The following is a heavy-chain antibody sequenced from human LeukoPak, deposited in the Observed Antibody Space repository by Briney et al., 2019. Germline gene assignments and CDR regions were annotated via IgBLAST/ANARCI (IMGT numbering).Heavy chain of an antibody. CDR2: ITATGDTA. J-gene: IGHJ4*02. CDR1: GFTFTKCA. Sequence: GGSLRLSCVASGFTFTKCAMSWIRQAPGKGLEWVAIITATGDTAYYADSVKGRFTISRDNSRNTVYMQMDSLRAEDTAIYYCAGDRDSDWYSPLDYWGQGSQVTVSP. D-gene: IGHD6-19*01. CDR3: AGDRDSDWYSPLDY. V-gene: IGHV3-23*01.